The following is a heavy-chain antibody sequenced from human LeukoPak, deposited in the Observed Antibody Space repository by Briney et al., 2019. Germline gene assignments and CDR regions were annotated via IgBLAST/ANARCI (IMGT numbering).Heavy chain of an antibody. V-gene: IGHV3-7*05. D-gene: IGHD3-3*01. Sequence: GGSLRLSCSASGFTFRSYWMKWVRQAPGKGLEWVASIKEDGSAKYYVDSVKGRFTISRDNTKNALYLQMDSLRVEDTAVYYCAGDDSFDYWGQGTLVSVSS. CDR1: GFTFRSYW. J-gene: IGHJ4*02. CDR2: IKEDGSAK. CDR3: AGDDSFDY.